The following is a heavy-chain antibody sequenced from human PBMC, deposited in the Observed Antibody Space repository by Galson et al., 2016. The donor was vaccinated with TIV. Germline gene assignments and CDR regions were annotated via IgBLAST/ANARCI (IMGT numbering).Heavy chain of an antibody. CDR3: ARSADYGDY. CDR2: MNPNSGNT. CDR1: GYTFTSYD. Sequence: SVKVSCKASGYTFTSYDINWVRQATGQGLAWMGWMNPNSGNTGYAQKFRGRVTMTRNTSVRTAYMELSSLRSEDTAVYYCARSADYGDYWGQGTLVTVSS. V-gene: IGHV1-8*02. D-gene: IGHD4-17*01. J-gene: IGHJ4*02.